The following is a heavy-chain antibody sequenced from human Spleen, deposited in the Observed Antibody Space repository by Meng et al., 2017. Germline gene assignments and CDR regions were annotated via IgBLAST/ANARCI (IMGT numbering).Heavy chain of an antibody. CDR2: VSHSGPT. Sequence: QVQLQQSGPGLVQPSGTLSLTCAVSGGSIDTTIWWSWVRQPPGKGLEWIGEVSHSGPTRYNPSLKSRVTLSLDGSKNQFSLKLTSVTAADTAMYYCARGRGYNSQLYNWFDPWGQGTLVTVSS. J-gene: IGHJ5*02. CDR3: ARGRGYNSQLYNWFDP. V-gene: IGHV4-4*02. D-gene: IGHD3-10*01. CDR1: GGSIDTTIW.